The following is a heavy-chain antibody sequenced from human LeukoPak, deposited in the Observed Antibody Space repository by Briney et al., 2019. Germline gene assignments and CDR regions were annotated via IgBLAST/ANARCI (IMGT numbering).Heavy chain of an antibody. V-gene: IGHV7-4-1*02. CDR2: INTNTGNP. J-gene: IGHJ6*03. Sequence: VASVKVSCKASGYTFTGYYMHWVRQAPGQGLEWMGWINTNTGNPTYAQGFTGRFVFSLDTSVSTAYLQISSLKAEDTAVYYCARPALGYCTNGVCPDSYYYMDVWGKGTTVTVSS. CDR1: GYTFTGYY. D-gene: IGHD2-8*01. CDR3: ARPALGYCTNGVCPDSYYYMDV.